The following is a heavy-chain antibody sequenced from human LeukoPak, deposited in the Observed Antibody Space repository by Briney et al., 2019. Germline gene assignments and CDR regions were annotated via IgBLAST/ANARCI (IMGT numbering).Heavy chain of an antibody. V-gene: IGHV1-18*01. J-gene: IGHJ4*02. CDR2: ISAYNSNT. CDR1: GYTFTSYG. Sequence: ASVKVSCKASGYTFTSYGISWVRQAPGLGLEWMGWISAYNSNTNYAQKLQGRVTMTTDTSTSTAYMELRSLRSDDTAVYYCARRVDYDILTGPGIDYWGQGTLVTVSS. D-gene: IGHD3-9*01. CDR3: ARRVDYDILTGPGIDY.